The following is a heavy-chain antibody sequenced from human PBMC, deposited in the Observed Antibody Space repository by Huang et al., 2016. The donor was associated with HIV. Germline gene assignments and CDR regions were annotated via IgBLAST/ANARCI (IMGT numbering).Heavy chain of an antibody. CDR1: GGSISSGGYT. D-gene: IGHD3-3*01. Sequence: QVQLHESGPGLVKPSQTLSLTCTVSGGSISSGGYTYNWLDQPPGKGLEWIGYIYYNGGSDYNTSLKSRISIAVETSKNQFSRKLRSMTAADTAVYYCAREGFYDLWSAFQRAVDAFDAWGQGTKVTVSS. CDR2: IYYNGGS. J-gene: IGHJ3*01. V-gene: IGHV4-30-4*08. CDR3: AREGFYDLWSAFQRAVDAFDA.